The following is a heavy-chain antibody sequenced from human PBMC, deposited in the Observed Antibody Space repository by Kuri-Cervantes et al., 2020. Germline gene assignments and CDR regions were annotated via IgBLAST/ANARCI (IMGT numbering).Heavy chain of an antibody. Sequence: GESLKISCAASGFTFSSYAMSWVRQAPGKGLEWVAVISYDGSNKYYADSVKGRFTISRDNSKNTLYLQMNSLRAEDTAVYYCARDIVVVPAAISVGQELVDYWGQGTLVTVSS. CDR3: ARDIVVVPAAISVGQELVDY. CDR1: GFTFSSYA. J-gene: IGHJ4*02. D-gene: IGHD2-2*02. V-gene: IGHV3-30-3*01. CDR2: ISYDGSNK.